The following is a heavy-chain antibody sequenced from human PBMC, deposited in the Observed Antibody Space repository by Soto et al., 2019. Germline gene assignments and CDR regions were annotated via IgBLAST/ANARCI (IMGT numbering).Heavy chain of an antibody. D-gene: IGHD3-16*01. CDR3: ARRPMGGYFDY. J-gene: IGHJ4*02. Sequence: SETLSLTCTVSGGSVSSDDHYWNWIRQPPGKGLEWIGYLYSGTTSYNPSLKSRVSISRDKSKNQFSLKLTSVSAADTAMYYCARRPMGGYFDYWGQGTLVTVSS. V-gene: IGHV4-30-4*01. CDR2: LYSGTT. CDR1: GGSVSSDDHY.